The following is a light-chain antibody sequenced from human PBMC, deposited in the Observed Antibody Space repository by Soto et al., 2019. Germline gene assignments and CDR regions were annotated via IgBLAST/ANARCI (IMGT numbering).Light chain of an antibody. J-gene: IGKJ2*01. V-gene: IGKV1-8*01. CDR1: QGISSY. CDR2: AAS. Sequence: AIRMTQSPSSLSASTGDRVTITCRASQGISSYLAWYQQKPGNAPKLLIYAASTLQSGVPSRFSGSGSWTDFTLTISCLQSEDFATYYCQQYYSYPRTFGQGTKLEIK. CDR3: QQYYSYPRT.